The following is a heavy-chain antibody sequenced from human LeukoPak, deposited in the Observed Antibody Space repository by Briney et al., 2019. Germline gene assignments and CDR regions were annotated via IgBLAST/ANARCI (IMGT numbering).Heavy chain of an antibody. CDR3: ARSGGSNYGGFDY. CDR1: GGTFSSYA. Sequence: ASVKVSCKASGGTFSSYAINWVRQAPGQGLEWVGGIILVFGTANYAHKFQGRVAITTDESTSTAYMELSSLRSEDTAVYYCARSGGSNYGGFDYWGQGTLVTVSS. V-gene: IGHV1-69*05. J-gene: IGHJ4*02. D-gene: IGHD4-11*01. CDR2: IILVFGTA.